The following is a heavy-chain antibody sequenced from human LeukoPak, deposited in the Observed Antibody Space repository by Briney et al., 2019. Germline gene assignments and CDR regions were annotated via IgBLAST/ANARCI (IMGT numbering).Heavy chain of an antibody. Sequence: KPSETLSLTCTVSGGSISSSSYYWGWIRQPPGKGLEWIGSIYYSGSTYNNPSLKSRVTISVDTSKNQFSLKLSSVTAADTAVYYCARGKQYYYDSSDYYTSHYYYYGMDVWGQGTTVTVSS. CDR2: IYYSGST. D-gene: IGHD3-22*01. V-gene: IGHV4-39*01. CDR1: GGSISSSSYY. J-gene: IGHJ6*02. CDR3: ARGKQYYYDSSDYYTSHYYYYGMDV.